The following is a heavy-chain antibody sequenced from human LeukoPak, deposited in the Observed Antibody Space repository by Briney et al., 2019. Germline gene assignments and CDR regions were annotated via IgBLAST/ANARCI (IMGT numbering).Heavy chain of an antibody. CDR1: GFTFSDYY. D-gene: IGHD6-13*01. CDR3: ARRGAAAGYDAFDI. J-gene: IGHJ3*02. CDR2: ISSSSSYT. V-gene: IGHV3-11*03. Sequence: PGGSPRLSCAASGFTFSDYYMSWIRQAPGKGLEWVSYISSSSSYTNYADSVKGRFTISRDNAKNSLYLQMNSLRAEDTAVYYCARRGAAAGYDAFDIWGQGTKVTVSS.